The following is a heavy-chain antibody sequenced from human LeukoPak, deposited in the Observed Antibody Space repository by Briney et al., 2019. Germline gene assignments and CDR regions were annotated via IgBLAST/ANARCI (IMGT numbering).Heavy chain of an antibody. Sequence: ASVKVSCKASGYTFSGYYMHWVRQAPGQGLEWMGWINPNSGGTNYAQKFQGRVTMTRDTSISTAYMELSRLRSDDTAVYYCARESPVLLWFGELSSPFDYWGQGTLVTVSS. J-gene: IGHJ4*02. CDR1: GYTFSGYY. CDR3: ARESPVLLWFGELSSPFDY. V-gene: IGHV1-2*02. D-gene: IGHD3-10*01. CDR2: INPNSGGT.